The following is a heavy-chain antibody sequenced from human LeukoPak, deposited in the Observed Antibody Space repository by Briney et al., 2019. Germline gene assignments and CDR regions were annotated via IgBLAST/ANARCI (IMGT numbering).Heavy chain of an antibody. CDR2: INPNSGVT. Sequence: DSVKVSCKASGYSFTAYYMHWVRQAPGQGLEWMGWINPNSGVTNYAQMFQGRVTMTRDTSINTAYMELSRLRSDDTAMYYCARDDSSSWSLATYWGQGTLVTVSP. CDR3: ARDDSSSWSLATY. J-gene: IGHJ4*02. V-gene: IGHV1-2*02. CDR1: GYSFTAYY. D-gene: IGHD6-13*01.